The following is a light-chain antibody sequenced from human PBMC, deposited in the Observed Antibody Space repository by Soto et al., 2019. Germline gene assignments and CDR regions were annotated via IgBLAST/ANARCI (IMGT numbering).Light chain of an antibody. CDR2: EAS. V-gene: IGKV1-5*03. CDR3: HQFYTYPWT. J-gene: IGKJ1*01. CDR1: QSIDRW. Sequence: DIQMTQSPSTLSASVGDRVTITCRASQSIDRWLAWYQRKPGKAPKLLISEASSLESGVPSRFSGSGSGTEFTLTISSLQPDDFATYYCHQFYTYPWTFGQGTKLEIK.